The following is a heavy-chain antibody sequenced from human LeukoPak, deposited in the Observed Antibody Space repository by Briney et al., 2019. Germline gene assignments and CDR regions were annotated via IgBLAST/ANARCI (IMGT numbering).Heavy chain of an antibody. CDR2: IYYSGST. V-gene: IGHV4-59*01. CDR3: ACKKPGYDSSGYYLADAFDI. CDR1: GGSISSYY. J-gene: IGHJ3*02. Sequence: SETLSLTCTVSGGSISSYYWSWIRQPPGKGLEWIGYIYYSGSTNYNPSLKSRVTISVDTSKNQFSLKLSSVTAADTAVYYCACKKPGYDSSGYYLADAFDIWGQGTMVTVSS. D-gene: IGHD3-22*01.